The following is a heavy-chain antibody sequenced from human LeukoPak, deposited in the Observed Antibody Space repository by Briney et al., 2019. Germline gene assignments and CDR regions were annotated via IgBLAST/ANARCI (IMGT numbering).Heavy chain of an antibody. D-gene: IGHD6-25*01. CDR2: IDPSDSYT. J-gene: IGHJ6*02. Sequence: GESLKISCKDSGHSFTSYWISWVRQMPGKGLEWMGRIDPSDSYTNYSPSFQGHVTISVDKSISTAYLRWTSLKSSDSAMYYCARQAVDYYYGMDVWGQGTTVTVSS. CDR3: ARQAVDYYYGMDV. CDR1: GHSFTSYW. V-gene: IGHV5-10-1*01.